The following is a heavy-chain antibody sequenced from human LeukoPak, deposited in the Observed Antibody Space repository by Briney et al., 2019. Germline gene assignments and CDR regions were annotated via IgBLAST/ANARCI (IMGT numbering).Heavy chain of an antibody. Sequence: ASVKVSCKASGNTFTGYYMHWVRQAPGQGFEWMGWINPNSGGTNYAQKFHGRVTMTRDTSISTAYMELSRLRSDDTAVYYCARDGEMATIENYFDYWGQGTLVTVSS. CDR3: ARDGEMATIENYFDY. V-gene: IGHV1-2*02. CDR2: INPNSGGT. D-gene: IGHD5-24*01. CDR1: GNTFTGYY. J-gene: IGHJ4*02.